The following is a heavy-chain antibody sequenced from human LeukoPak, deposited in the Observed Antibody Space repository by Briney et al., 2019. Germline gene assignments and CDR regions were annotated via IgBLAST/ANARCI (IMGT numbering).Heavy chain of an antibody. V-gene: IGHV3-23*01. CDR1: GFTFSSYA. D-gene: IGHD6-19*01. CDR3: AKEGSSGWYDYYGLEV. Sequence: PGGSLRLSCAASGFTFSSYAMSWVRQAPGKGPEWVSVINGGGDDTYYADSVKGRFTISRDNSKSTLYLQMTSLGVGGTAVYYCAKEGSSGWYDYYGLEVWGQGTTVTVSS. J-gene: IGHJ6*02. CDR2: INGGGDDT.